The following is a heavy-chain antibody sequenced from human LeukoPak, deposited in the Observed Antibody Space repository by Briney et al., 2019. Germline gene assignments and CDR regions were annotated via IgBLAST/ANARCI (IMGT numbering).Heavy chain of an antibody. V-gene: IGHV1-2*02. CDR1: GYTFTGYY. CDR3: ARDMKLIAAAGTRRPNWFDP. Sequence: GASVKVSCKASGYTFTGYYMHWVRQAPGQGLEWMGWINPNSGGTNYAQKFQGRVTMTRDTSIGTTYMELSRLRSDDTAVYYCARDMKLIAAAGTRRPNWFDPWGQGTLDTVSS. J-gene: IGHJ5*02. CDR2: INPNSGGT. D-gene: IGHD6-13*01.